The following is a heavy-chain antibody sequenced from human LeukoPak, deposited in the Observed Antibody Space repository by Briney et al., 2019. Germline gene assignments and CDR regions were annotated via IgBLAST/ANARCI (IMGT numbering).Heavy chain of an antibody. Sequence: PGGSLRVSRAASGFTFCSYGMHWVRQAPGKGLEWVAVIWYDGSNKYYADSVKGRFTISRDNSKNTLYLQMNSLRAEDTAVYYCARVPHRGVATIINFDYWGRGTLDTVSS. CDR2: IWYDGSNK. CDR3: ARVPHRGVATIINFDY. J-gene: IGHJ4*02. CDR1: GFTFCSYG. V-gene: IGHV3-33*01. D-gene: IGHD5-12*01.